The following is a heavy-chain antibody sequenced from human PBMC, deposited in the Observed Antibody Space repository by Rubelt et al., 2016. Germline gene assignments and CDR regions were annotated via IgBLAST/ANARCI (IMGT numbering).Heavy chain of an antibody. CDR1: GYTFTSYG. Sequence: QVQLVQSGAEVKKPGASVKVSCKASGYTFTSYGISWVRQAPGKGLEWVGWFSAYNGNTNYAQKLQARSTMTEETSRSRGYMELRSRRSDDPAMYCCSRDTRYSSGSNFDYWGQGTLVTVSS. V-gene: IGHV1-18*01. CDR2: FSAYNGNT. J-gene: IGHJ4*02. D-gene: IGHD6-25*01. CDR3: SRDTRYSSGSNFDY.